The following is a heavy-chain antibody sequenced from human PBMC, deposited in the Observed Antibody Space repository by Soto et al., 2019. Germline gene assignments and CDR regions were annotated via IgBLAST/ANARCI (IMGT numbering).Heavy chain of an antibody. Sequence: EVQLLESGGGLVQPGGSLRLSCAASGFTFSSYAMSWVRQAPGKGLEWVSAISGSGGSTYYADSVKGRFTISRDNSKDTLYLQMNSLRAEDTAVYYCAKGGKYPQGYYYYGMDVWGQGTTVTVSS. V-gene: IGHV3-23*01. J-gene: IGHJ6*02. D-gene: IGHD2-2*01. CDR1: GFTFSSYA. CDR3: AKGGKYPQGYYYYGMDV. CDR2: ISGSGGST.